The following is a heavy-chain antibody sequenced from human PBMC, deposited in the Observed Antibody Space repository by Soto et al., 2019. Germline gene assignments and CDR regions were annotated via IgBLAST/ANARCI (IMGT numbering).Heavy chain of an antibody. CDR2: INPNSGGT. D-gene: IGHD6-19*01. J-gene: IGHJ4*02. CDR3: ARDMGPFSGCQYYFDY. V-gene: IGHV1-2*04. Sequence: ASVKVSCKASGYTFTGYYMHWVRQAPGQGLEWMGWINPNSGGTNYAQKFQGWVTMTRDTSISTAYMELSRLRSDDTAVYYCARDMGPFSGCQYYFDYWGQGTLVTVSS. CDR1: GYTFTGYY.